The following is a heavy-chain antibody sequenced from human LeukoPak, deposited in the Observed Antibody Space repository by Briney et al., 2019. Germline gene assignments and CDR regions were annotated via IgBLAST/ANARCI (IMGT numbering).Heavy chain of an antibody. D-gene: IGHD3-10*01. CDR1: GGSISSYY. J-gene: IGHJ4*02. CDR2: IYSSGST. V-gene: IGHV4-4*07. CDR3: ARTSARGAQFDY. Sequence: SETLSLTCSVSGGSISSYYWSWIRQPAGKGLEWIGRIYSSGSTNYNPSLKTRVTISLDTSKNQFSLNLTTVTAADTAVYYCARTSARGAQFDYWGQGTLVTVSS.